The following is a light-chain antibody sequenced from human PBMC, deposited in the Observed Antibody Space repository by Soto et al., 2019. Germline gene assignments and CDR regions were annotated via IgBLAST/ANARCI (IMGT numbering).Light chain of an antibody. J-gene: IGKJ1*01. CDR1: QSVLYSSNNENY. CDR2: WAS. CDR3: QQHYSTPET. Sequence: DIVMTQSPASLAASLGERATINCKSRQSVLYSSNNENYLAWCQQKPGQPPKLLIYWASTRESGVPDRFSVSGSGTDFTLTISSLQDEDVAVYYCQQHYSTPETFGQGTKVDIK. V-gene: IGKV4-1*01.